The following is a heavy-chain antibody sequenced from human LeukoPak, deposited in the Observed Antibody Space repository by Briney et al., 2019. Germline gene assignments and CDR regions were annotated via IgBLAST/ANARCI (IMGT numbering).Heavy chain of an antibody. D-gene: IGHD6-19*01. CDR2: INPSGGST. Sequence: ASVTVSCKASGYTFTSYYMHWVRQAPGQGLEWMGIINPSGGSTSYAQKFQGRVTMTRDTSTSTVYMELSSLRSEDTAVYYCAGQGGSGWYDYWGQGTLVTVSS. CDR1: GYTFTSYY. CDR3: AGQGGSGWYDY. J-gene: IGHJ4*02. V-gene: IGHV1-46*01.